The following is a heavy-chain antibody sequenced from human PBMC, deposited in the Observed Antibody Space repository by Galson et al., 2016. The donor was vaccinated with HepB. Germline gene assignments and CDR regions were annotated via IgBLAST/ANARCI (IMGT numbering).Heavy chain of an antibody. D-gene: IGHD3-10*01. CDR2: IKEDGSET. J-gene: IGHJ4*02. V-gene: IGHV3-7*01. CDR3: LGFGY. CDR1: GFTFSRSG. Sequence: SLSLSCAASGFTFSRSGMHWVRQAPGKGLEWVANIKEDGSETFYADSVKGRFSISRDNAKNSVYLQMNCLRAEGTAVYYCLGFGYWGQGTLVTVSS.